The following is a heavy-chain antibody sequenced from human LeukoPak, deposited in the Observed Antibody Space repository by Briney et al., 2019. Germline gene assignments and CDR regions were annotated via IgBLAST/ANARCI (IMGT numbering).Heavy chain of an antibody. J-gene: IGHJ5*02. V-gene: IGHV1-69*04. Sequence: ASVNVSCKASGGTFSIYAICWVRQAHGQGLEWMGRIIPILGIANYAQKFQGRVTITADKSTSTAYIELSSLRSEDTAVYYCARETTVVTLNWFDPWGQGTLVTVSS. CDR1: GGTFSIYA. CDR2: IIPILGIA. D-gene: IGHD4-23*01. CDR3: ARETTVVTLNWFDP.